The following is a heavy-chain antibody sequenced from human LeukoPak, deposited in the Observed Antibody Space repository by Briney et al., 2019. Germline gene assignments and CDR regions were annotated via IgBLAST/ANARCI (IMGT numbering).Heavy chain of an antibody. D-gene: IGHD4-17*01. V-gene: IGHV3-33*01. Sequence: PGRSLRLSCAASGFTFSSYGMHWVRQAPGKGLEWVAVIWYDGSNKYYADSVKGRFTISRDNSKNTLYLQMNSLRAEDTAVYYCAGLASLYTYGDSYFDYWGQGTLVTVSS. CDR3: AGLASLYTYGDSYFDY. CDR2: IWYDGSNK. CDR1: GFTFSSYG. J-gene: IGHJ4*02.